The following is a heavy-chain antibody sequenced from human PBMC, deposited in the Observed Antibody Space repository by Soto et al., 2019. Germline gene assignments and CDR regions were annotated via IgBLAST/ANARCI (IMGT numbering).Heavy chain of an antibody. D-gene: IGHD3-3*01. J-gene: IGHJ5*01. V-gene: IGHV1-8*01. CDR1: GYTFTDYD. CDR2: VSPNSGNT. CDR3: ARGRFYLETSTWFAF. Sequence: GXSVKVSCEASGYTFTDYDINWVRQAPGQGLEWMGWVSPNSGNTVYAQKFQDRVTMTRDTSISTAYMELSNLRFEDTAMYYCARGRFYLETSTWFAFWGQGTPVTVSS.